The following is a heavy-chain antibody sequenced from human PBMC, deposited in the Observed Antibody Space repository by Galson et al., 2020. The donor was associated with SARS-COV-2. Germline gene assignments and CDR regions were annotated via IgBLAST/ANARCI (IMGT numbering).Heavy chain of an antibody. Sequence: ASVKVSCKASGYTLTELSMHWVRQAPGKGLEWMGGFDPEDGETIYAQKFQGRVTMTEDTSTDTAYMELSSLRSEDTAVYYCATGPTLLYGSGSLQPDNWFDPWGQGTLVTVSS. V-gene: IGHV1-24*01. CDR2: FDPEDGET. J-gene: IGHJ5*02. CDR1: GYTLTELS. CDR3: ATGPTLLYGSGSLQPDNWFDP. D-gene: IGHD3-10*01.